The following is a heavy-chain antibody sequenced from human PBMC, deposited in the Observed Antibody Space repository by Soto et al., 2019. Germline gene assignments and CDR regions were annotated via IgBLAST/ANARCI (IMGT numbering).Heavy chain of an antibody. J-gene: IGHJ6*02. D-gene: IGHD3-3*01. CDR2: IGTARAT. CDR3: ASPRYEFCSGYSNYGMDV. Sequence: EGSLRLSCAACGFTFSSYGMHCVRQATGKGLEWASAIGTARATYYPGYVKVRFTTSGENAKTYISLQKNSLPVGDTAVYYCASPRYEFCSGYSNYGMDVWGQGTTVTVS. CDR1: GFTFSSYG. V-gene: IGHV3-13*01.